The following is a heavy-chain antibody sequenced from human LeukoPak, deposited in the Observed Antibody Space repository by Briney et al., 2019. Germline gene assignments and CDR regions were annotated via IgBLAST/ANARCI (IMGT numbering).Heavy chain of an antibody. CDR3: ARGPDPGVSGIPYYFDY. Sequence: GGSLRLSCAASGFTFGSYAMNWVRQAPGKGLEWVSTISYDGSKKYYADSVKGRFTISRDNSKNTLYLQMSSLRAEDTALYYCARGPDPGVSGIPYYFDYWGQGTLVTVSS. V-gene: IGHV3-30-3*01. CDR2: ISYDGSKK. CDR1: GFTFGSYA. J-gene: IGHJ4*02. D-gene: IGHD1-14*01.